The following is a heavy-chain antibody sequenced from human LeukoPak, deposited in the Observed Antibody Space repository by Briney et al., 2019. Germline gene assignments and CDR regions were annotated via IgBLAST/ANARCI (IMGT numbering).Heavy chain of an antibody. V-gene: IGHV4-4*07. CDR1: GASISAYY. D-gene: IGHD3-22*01. J-gene: IGHJ4*02. Sequence: PSETLSLTCVVSGASISAYYWYWIRQPAGKGLEWIGRIYISGPTNYNPSLKSRVTMSLDTSKNQLSLKLRSVTAADTAMYYCARDDDGRGYPDYWGQGTLVTVSP. CDR3: ARDDDGRGYPDY. CDR2: IYISGPT.